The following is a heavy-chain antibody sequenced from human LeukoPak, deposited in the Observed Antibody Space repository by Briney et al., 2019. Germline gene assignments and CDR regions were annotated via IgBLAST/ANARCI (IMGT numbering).Heavy chain of an antibody. D-gene: IGHD2-15*01. CDR3: AREGGYCSGGSCRFFDY. Sequence: AGGSLRLSCAASGFTFSSSSMNWLRQAPGKGLKCVSSISPSSSYIYYADSVKGRFTISRDDAMNSLFLQMNSLRAEDTAVYYCAREGGYCSGGSCRFFDYWGQGTLVTVSS. J-gene: IGHJ4*02. CDR2: ISPSSSYI. V-gene: IGHV3-21*06. CDR1: GFTFSSSS.